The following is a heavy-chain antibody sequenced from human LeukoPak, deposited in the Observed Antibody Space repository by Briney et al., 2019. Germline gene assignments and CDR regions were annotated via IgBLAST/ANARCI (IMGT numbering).Heavy chain of an antibody. D-gene: IGHD2-15*01. CDR1: GYTFTSYD. V-gene: IGHV1-69*13. Sequence: ASVKVSCKASGYTFTSYDINWVRQVTGQGLEWMGGILPIFGTTNYAQKFQARVTITADESTSTAYMEMSSLRSEDTAVYYCGRVSCGGNCYSLIGTFDIWGQGTMVTVSS. CDR2: ILPIFGTT. CDR3: GRVSCGGNCYSLIGTFDI. J-gene: IGHJ3*02.